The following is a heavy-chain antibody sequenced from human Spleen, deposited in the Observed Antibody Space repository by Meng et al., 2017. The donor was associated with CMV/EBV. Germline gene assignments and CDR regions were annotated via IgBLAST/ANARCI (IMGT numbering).Heavy chain of an antibody. CDR2: INHSGST. J-gene: IGHJ6*02. CDR3: ARGRVVRHYGMDV. D-gene: IGHD2-2*01. CDR1: GDSISGSRYY. V-gene: IGHV4-39*07. Sequence: GSLRLSCNVSGDSISGSRYYWGWIRQPPGKGLEWIGEINHSGSTNYNPSLKSRVTISVDTSKNQFFLKLSSVTAADTAVYYCARGRVVRHYGMDVWGQGTTVTVSS.